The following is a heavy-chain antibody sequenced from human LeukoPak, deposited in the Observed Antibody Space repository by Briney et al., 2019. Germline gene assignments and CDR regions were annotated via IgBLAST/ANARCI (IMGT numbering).Heavy chain of an antibody. Sequence: GGSLRLSCAASGFTFSSYAMSWVRQAPGKGLEWVSAISASGGSTYYADSVKGWFTISRDNPKNTLYLQMNSLRAEDTAVYYCAKVGVPFDSWGQGTLVTVSS. CDR2: ISASGGST. V-gene: IGHV3-23*01. D-gene: IGHD2-8*01. CDR1: GFTFSSYA. CDR3: AKVGVPFDS. J-gene: IGHJ4*02.